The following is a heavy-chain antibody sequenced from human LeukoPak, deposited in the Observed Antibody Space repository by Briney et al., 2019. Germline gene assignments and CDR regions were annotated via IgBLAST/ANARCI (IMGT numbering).Heavy chain of an antibody. V-gene: IGHV1-18*04. Sequence: YXFTSYGISWVRQAPGXGLXWXXWISAYNGNKNYAQKLQGRVTMTTDTSTSTAYMELRSLRSDDTAVYYCARVNSALTYYYGMDVWGKGTTVTVS. J-gene: IGHJ6*04. CDR2: ISAYNGNK. CDR3: ARVNSALTYYYGMDV. D-gene: IGHD3-9*01. CDR1: YXFTSYG.